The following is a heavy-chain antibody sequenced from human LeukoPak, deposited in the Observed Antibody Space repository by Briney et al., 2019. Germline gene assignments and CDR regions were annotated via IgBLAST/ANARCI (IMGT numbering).Heavy chain of an antibody. J-gene: IGHJ4*02. CDR1: GFTFSSYA. CDR2: ISYDGSNK. CDR3: AKAGGSYKGPALDY. V-gene: IGHV3-30-3*01. D-gene: IGHD1-26*01. Sequence: PGGSLRLSCAASGFTFSSYAMSWVRQAPGKGLEWVAVISYDGSNKYYADSVKGRFTISRDNSKNTLYLQMNSLRAEDTALYYCAKAGGSYKGPALDYWGQGTLVTVSS.